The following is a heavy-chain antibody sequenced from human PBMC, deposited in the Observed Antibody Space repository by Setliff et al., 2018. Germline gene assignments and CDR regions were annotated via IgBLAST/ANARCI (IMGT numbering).Heavy chain of an antibody. Sequence: GSLRLSCAASGFTLRSYWMSWVRQAPGKGLEWVANIKKDGSIKYYLDSVRGRFTISRDNAENSLTLQMNSLRVEDTAVYYCSRDLQGSENYYFDYWGQGTLVTVSS. D-gene: IGHD4-4*01. CDR2: IKKDGSIK. V-gene: IGHV3-7*01. J-gene: IGHJ4*02. CDR1: GFTLRSYW. CDR3: SRDLQGSENYYFDY.